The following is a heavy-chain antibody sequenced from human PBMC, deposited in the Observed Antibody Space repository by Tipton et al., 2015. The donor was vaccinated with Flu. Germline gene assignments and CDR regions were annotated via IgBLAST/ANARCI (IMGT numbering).Heavy chain of an antibody. CDR2: IYYSGNT. CDR3: ARDNLGGAFDY. V-gene: IGHV4-61*08. Sequence: TLSLTCTVSSGSVSSGGYSWSWIRQPPGKGLEWIGYIYYSGNTNYNPSLKSRVTISVDTAKNQSSLKLSSVTAADTAVYYCARDNLGGAFDYWGQGTLVTVAS. J-gene: IGHJ4*02. D-gene: IGHD1-14*01. CDR1: SGSVSSGGYS.